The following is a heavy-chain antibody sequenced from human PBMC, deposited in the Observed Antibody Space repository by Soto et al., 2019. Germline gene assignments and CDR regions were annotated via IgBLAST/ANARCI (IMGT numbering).Heavy chain of an antibody. V-gene: IGHV6-1*01. J-gene: IGHJ1*01. CDR2: TYYRSKWYN. D-gene: IGHD5-18*01. CDR3: ARVGMAAMVIQH. CDR1: GDSVSSNSAS. Sequence: SQTLSLTCAISGDSVSSNSASWNWIRQSPSRGLEWLGRTYYRSKWYNDYAVSVKSRITINPDASKNQFSLQLNSVTPEDTAVYYCARVGMAAMVIQHWGQGTLVTVSS.